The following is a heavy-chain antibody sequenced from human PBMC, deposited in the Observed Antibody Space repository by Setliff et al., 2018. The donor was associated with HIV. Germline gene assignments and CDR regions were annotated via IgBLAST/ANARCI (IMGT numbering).Heavy chain of an antibody. Sequence: PSETLSLPFAVFGGSFTDIGGSFTDYYWIWIRQPPGKGLERIGEINHSGSTTYNPSLKSRFTISVDTSKNQFSLKLSSVTAADTAVYYCAREDIAVASAFDIWGQGTMVTVSS. CDR2: INHSGST. CDR1: GGSFTDIGGSFTDYY. D-gene: IGHD6-19*01. V-gene: IGHV4-34*01. J-gene: IGHJ3*02. CDR3: AREDIAVASAFDI.